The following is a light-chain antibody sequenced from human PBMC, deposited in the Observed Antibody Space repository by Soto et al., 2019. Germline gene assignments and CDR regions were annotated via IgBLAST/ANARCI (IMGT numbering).Light chain of an antibody. CDR1: SSNIGAGYD. CDR2: GNS. Sequence: QSVLTQPPSVSGAPGQRVTISCTGSSSNIGAGYDVHWYQQLPGTAPKLLIYGNSNRPSGVPDRFSASKSGTSASLAITGLRAEDEADYYCQSYDSSLSAVVFGGGTKLTVL. V-gene: IGLV1-40*01. CDR3: QSYDSSLSAVV. J-gene: IGLJ2*01.